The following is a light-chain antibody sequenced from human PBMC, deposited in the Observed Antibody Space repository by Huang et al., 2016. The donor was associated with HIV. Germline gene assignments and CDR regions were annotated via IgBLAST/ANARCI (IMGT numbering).Light chain of an antibody. Sequence: EIVMTQSPATLSVSPGERATLSCRASQSVSSNLAWYQQKPGQAPRLLMYGASTRATGVPARFSGSGSGTEFTLTISSLQSEDFAVYYCQQYNNWPPHTIGQGTNLEIK. J-gene: IGKJ2*01. CDR2: GAS. CDR1: QSVSSN. CDR3: QQYNNWPPHT. V-gene: IGKV3-15*01.